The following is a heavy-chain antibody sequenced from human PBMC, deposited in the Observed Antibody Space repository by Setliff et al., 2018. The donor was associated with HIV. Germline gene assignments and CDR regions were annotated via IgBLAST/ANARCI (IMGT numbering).Heavy chain of an antibody. J-gene: IGHJ6*02. Sequence: ASVKVSCKTSGYSFTGHFLHWVRQAPGHGLEWMGWIDPNSTDTNYAQEFQGRVTLTRDTSISTAYMELNRLRSDDTAVYYCARSYIAFLSTWYYGMDVWGQGTTVTVSS. CDR2: IDPNSTDT. CDR3: ARSYIAFLSTWYYGMDV. CDR1: GYSFTGHF. D-gene: IGHD5-18*01. V-gene: IGHV1-2*02.